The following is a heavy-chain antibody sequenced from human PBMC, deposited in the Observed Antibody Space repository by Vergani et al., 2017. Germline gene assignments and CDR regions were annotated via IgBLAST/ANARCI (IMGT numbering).Heavy chain of an antibody. J-gene: IGHJ3*02. CDR1: GFTFSSYG. V-gene: IGHV3-33*06. CDR2: IWYDGSNK. CDR3: AKGYSGWSSLNAFDI. D-gene: IGHD6-19*01. Sequence: QVQLVESGGGVVQPGRSLRLSCAASGFTFSSYGMHWVRQAPGKGLEWVAVIWYDGSNKYYADSVKGRFTISRDNSKNTLYLQMNSLRAEDTALYYCAKGYSGWSSLNAFDIWGQGTMVTVSS.